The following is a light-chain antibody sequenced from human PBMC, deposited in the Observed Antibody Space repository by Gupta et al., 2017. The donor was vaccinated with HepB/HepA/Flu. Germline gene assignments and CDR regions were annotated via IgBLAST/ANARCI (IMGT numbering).Light chain of an antibody. Sequence: QSALTQPASVSGSPGQSTTISCTGTSRDVGIYHFVSWYQQPPGKAPKVIISEVSKRPSRVSNRFSGSKSGNTASLTISGIQAEDAADYYCCTYTNIATFVFGSGTKVTVL. CDR1: SRDVGIYHF. J-gene: IGLJ1*01. CDR3: CTYTNIATFV. CDR2: EVS. V-gene: IGLV2-23*02.